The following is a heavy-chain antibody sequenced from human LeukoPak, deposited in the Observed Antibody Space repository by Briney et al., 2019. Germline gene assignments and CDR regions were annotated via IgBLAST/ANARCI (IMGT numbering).Heavy chain of an antibody. CDR1: GFTFSSYA. D-gene: IGHD3-22*01. V-gene: IGHV3-23*01. CDR2: ISGSGGST. Sequence: GGSLRLSCAASGFTFSSYAMSWVRQAPGKGLEWVSAISGSGGSTYYADSVKGRFTISRDNSKNTLYLQMNSLRAEDTAVYYCARDPYYDSSGYHDYWGQGTLVTVSS. J-gene: IGHJ4*02. CDR3: ARDPYYDSSGYHDY.